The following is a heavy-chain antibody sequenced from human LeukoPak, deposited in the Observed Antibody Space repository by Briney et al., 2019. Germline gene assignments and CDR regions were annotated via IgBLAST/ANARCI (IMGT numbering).Heavy chain of an antibody. D-gene: IGHD3-10*01. Sequence: ASVKVSCKASGYTFTGYYMHWVRQAPGQGLEWMGWINPNSGGTNYAQKFQGRVTMTRDTSISTAYMELSRLRSDDTAVYYCARGGLWFRESSIYDAFDIWGQGTMVTVSS. V-gene: IGHV1-2*02. J-gene: IGHJ3*02. CDR3: ARGGLWFRESSIYDAFDI. CDR1: GYTFTGYY. CDR2: INPNSGGT.